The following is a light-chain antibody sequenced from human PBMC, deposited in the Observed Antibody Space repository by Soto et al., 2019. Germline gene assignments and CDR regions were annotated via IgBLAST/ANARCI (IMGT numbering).Light chain of an antibody. CDR3: QQSYSSPYT. Sequence: EIVLTQSPGTLSLSPGERATLSCRASLSVSSNYVAWYQQKPGQAPRLLIYGASSRATGIPDRFSGSGSGTDFTLTISRLETEDFATYYCQQSYSSPYTFGPGTKVEIK. CDR2: GAS. V-gene: IGKV3-20*01. J-gene: IGKJ3*01. CDR1: LSVSSNY.